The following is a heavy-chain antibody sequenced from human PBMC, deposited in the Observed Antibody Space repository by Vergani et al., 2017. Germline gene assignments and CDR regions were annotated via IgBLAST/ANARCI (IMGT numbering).Heavy chain of an antibody. CDR3: VRVKVSNWNDHLYDI. CDR2: IRNKANDYTT. Sequence: EVQVVESGGGLVQPGGSLRLSCAASGFIFSDHYMDWVRQAPGKGLEWVGRIRNKANDYTTQYAASVKGRCTISRDDSKSYLYLQMNSLQTEDTALYYCVRVKVSNWNDHLYDIWGQGTLVTVSS. D-gene: IGHD1-1*01. V-gene: IGHV3-72*01. J-gene: IGHJ3*02. CDR1: GFIFSDHY.